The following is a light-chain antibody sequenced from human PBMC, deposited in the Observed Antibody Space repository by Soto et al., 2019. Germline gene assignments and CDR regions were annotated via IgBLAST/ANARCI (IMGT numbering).Light chain of an antibody. Sequence: QSALTQPASVSGSPGQSITISCTGTSSDVGGYNYVSWYQQLPGKAPKLMIYDVSDRPSGVSNRFSGSKSGNTASLTISGLQAEDEADYYCSSYTSRKTVVFGGGTKLTVL. J-gene: IGLJ2*01. V-gene: IGLV2-14*03. CDR2: DVS. CDR1: SSDVGGYNY. CDR3: SSYTSRKTVV.